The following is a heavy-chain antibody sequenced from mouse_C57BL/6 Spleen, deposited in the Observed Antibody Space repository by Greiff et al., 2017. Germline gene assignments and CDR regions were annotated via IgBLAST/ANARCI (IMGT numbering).Heavy chain of an antibody. CDR3: ARRGYGSSYVFAY. J-gene: IGHJ3*01. Sequence: QVQLQQPGAELVRPGSSVKLSCKASGYTFTSYWMDWVKQRPGQGLEWIGNIYPSDSETHYNQKFKDKATLTVDKSSSTAYMQLSSLTSEDSAVYYCARRGYGSSYVFAYWGQGTLVTVSA. CDR1: GYTFTSYW. V-gene: IGHV1-61*01. D-gene: IGHD1-1*01. CDR2: IYPSDSET.